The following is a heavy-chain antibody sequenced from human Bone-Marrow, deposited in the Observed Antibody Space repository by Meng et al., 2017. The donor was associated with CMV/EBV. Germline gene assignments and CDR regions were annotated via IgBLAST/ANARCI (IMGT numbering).Heavy chain of an antibody. D-gene: IGHD5-18*01. J-gene: IGHJ4*02. CDR2: VSYDRSNR. CDR1: RCPFSSYA. CDR3: AGGAIGYSYGLRFDY. Sequence: SRCPFSSYAMRGVRQAPGRGLEWVAVVSYDRSNRYYTDSVKGRFTISRDNSKNTLYLQMNSLRAEDTAVYYCAGGAIGYSYGLRFDYWGQGTLVTVSS. V-gene: IGHV3-30-3*01.